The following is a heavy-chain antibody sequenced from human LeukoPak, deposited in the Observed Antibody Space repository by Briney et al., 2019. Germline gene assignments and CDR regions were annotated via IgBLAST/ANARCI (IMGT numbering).Heavy chain of an antibody. CDR1: GFTFDDYW. V-gene: IGHV3-74*01. J-gene: IGHJ4*02. D-gene: IGHD1-1*01. CDR3: LRGELTPGVGY. CDR2: INTDGSRT. Sequence: GESLKISCVASGFTFDDYWMHGVRQIPGKGLVWISDINTDGSRTRYATSVRGRFTISRDNAKNTVYLQMNSLRADDTGIFYCLRGELTPGVGYWGQGTLVTVSS.